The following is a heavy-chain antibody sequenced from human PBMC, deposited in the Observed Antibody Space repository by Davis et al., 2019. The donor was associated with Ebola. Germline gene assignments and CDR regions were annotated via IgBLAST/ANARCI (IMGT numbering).Heavy chain of an antibody. D-gene: IGHD6-19*01. J-gene: IGHJ5*02. V-gene: IGHV4-34*01. CDR3: ARGRRSGWLDDWFDP. CDR2: INHSGST. Sequence: ESLKISCAISGFIFSDHHMDWIRQPPGKGLEWIGEINHSGSTNYNPSLKSRVTISVDTSERQFSLKLSSVTAADTAVYYCARGRRSGWLDDWFDPWGQGTLVTVSS. CDR1: GFIFSDHH.